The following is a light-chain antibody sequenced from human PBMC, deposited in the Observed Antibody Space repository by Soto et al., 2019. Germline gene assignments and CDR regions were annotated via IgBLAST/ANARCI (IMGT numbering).Light chain of an antibody. CDR3: GTWDNSLNLVV. Sequence: QSVLTQPPSVSAAPGQKVAISCSASDSDIGNNFVSWYQQAPGTAPKLLIYDNNKRPSGVPDRFSGSKSGTSATLGITGLQTGDEADYYCGTWDNSLNLVVFGGGTKLTVL. V-gene: IGLV1-51*01. CDR1: DSDIGNNF. J-gene: IGLJ2*01. CDR2: DNN.